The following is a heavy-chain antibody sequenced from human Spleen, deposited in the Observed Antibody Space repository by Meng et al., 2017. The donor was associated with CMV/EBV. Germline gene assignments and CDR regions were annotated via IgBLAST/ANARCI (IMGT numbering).Heavy chain of an antibody. D-gene: IGHD2/OR15-2a*01. CDR3: ARARHVIGILSGRYFDF. J-gene: IGHJ4*02. Sequence: YPFHEHFLHWVRLAPGQGLEWMGWINPDTGDTTYAQRFEDRVTLTRDTSIKTVYMELTSLRVDDTAIYYCARARHVIGILSGRYFDFWGQGALVTVSS. CDR2: INPDTGDT. CDR1: YPFHEHF. V-gene: IGHV1-2*02.